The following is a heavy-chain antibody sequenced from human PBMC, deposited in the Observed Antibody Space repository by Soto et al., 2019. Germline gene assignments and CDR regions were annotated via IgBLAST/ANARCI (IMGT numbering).Heavy chain of an antibody. D-gene: IGHD2-15*01. Sequence: QVQLVQSGAEVKKPGASVKVSCKASGYTFTNYGITWVRQAPGQGLERMGWINAYNGDANPAPKPQGRVTMTTDTSTRTAYLELRSLRSDDTAMYYCASGQCAGGNCYATDYWGQGTLVTVSS. J-gene: IGHJ4*02. CDR2: INAYNGDA. CDR1: GYTFTNYG. V-gene: IGHV1-18*01. CDR3: ASGQCAGGNCYATDY.